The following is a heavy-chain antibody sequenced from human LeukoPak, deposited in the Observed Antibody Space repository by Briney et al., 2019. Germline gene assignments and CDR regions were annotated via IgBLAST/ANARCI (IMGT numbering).Heavy chain of an antibody. Sequence: GASVKVSFKASGYTFTSYYMHWVRQAPGQGLEWMGIINPSGGSTSYAQKFQGRVTMTRDTSTSTAYMELSSLRSEDTAVYYCASPGYDSSGFNYWGQGTLVTVSS. CDR1: GYTFTSYY. J-gene: IGHJ4*02. D-gene: IGHD3-22*01. CDR3: ASPGYDSSGFNY. CDR2: INPSGGST. V-gene: IGHV1-46*01.